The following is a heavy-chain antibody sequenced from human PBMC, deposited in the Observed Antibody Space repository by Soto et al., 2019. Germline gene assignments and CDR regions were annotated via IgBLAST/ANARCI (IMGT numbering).Heavy chain of an antibody. V-gene: IGHV4-31*03. CDR1: GGSISTGAGGKY. D-gene: IGHD3-3*01. CDR2: ISYSGNT. J-gene: IGHJ4*02. Sequence: PXETLSLTCKVSGGSISTGAGGKYWSWIRQHPGKGLEWIGYISYSGNTYYNPSLKSRVTISVDTSKNQFSLKLSSVTAADTAIDYCARILAHLFDSWGQGSRVTVSS. CDR3: ARILAHLFDS.